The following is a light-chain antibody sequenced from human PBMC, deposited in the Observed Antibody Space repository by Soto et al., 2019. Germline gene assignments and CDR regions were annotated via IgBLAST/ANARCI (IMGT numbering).Light chain of an antibody. CDR3: QSYGSSPSANFV. V-gene: IGLV1-40*01. J-gene: IGLJ1*01. Sequence: QSVLTQPPSVSGAPGQRVTISCTGSSSNIGAGYDAHWYQQLPGKAPKLLIYGNDNRPSGVPERFSGSKSGTSASLAITGLRADDEADYYCQSYGSSPSANFVFGTGTKVTVL. CDR2: GND. CDR1: SSNIGAGYD.